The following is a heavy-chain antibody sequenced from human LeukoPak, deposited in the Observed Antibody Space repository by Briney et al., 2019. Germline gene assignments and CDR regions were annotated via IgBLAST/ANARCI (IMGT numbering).Heavy chain of an antibody. V-gene: IGHV1-69*06. CDR2: IIPIFGTA. J-gene: IGHJ5*02. CDR1: GGTFSSYA. D-gene: IGHD3-10*01. Sequence: SVTVFCKASGGTFSSYAISWVRQAPGQGLEWMGGIIPIFGTANYAQKFQGRVTITADKSTSTAYMELRGLTSDDTAVYYCAKYFVDGSGSYYNRLHFRFDPWGQGTLVTVSS. CDR3: AKYFVDGSGSYYNRLHFRFDP.